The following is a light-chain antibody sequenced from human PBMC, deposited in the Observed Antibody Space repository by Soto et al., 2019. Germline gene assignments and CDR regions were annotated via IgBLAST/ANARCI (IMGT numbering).Light chain of an antibody. CDR1: QSLLHRNGYNY. J-gene: IGKJ5*01. Sequence: DFVMTQSPLSLPVTPGEPASISCRSSQSLLHRNGYNYLDWYLQKPGQSPQVLIYLGSNRASGVPDRFSGSGSGTDVTLKISRVEAEDVGVYYCMQALQTPPTFGQGTRLEIK. CDR2: LGS. V-gene: IGKV2-28*01. CDR3: MQALQTPPT.